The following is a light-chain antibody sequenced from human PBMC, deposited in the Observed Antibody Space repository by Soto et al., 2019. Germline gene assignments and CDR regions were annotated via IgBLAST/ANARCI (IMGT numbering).Light chain of an antibody. Sequence: DIVMTQSPDSLAVSLGERATINCKSSQSVLYSSNNKNYLAWYQQKPGQPPKLLIYWASTRESGVPDRFSGSGSVTDFTLTISSLQAEDVAVSYCQQYYSTLWTFGQGTKVEIK. CDR3: QQYYSTLWT. CDR1: QSVLYSSNNKNY. CDR2: WAS. J-gene: IGKJ1*01. V-gene: IGKV4-1*01.